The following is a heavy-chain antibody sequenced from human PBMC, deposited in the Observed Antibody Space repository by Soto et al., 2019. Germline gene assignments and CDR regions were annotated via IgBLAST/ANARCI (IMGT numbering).Heavy chain of an antibody. Sequence: ASVKVSCKASGYTFTSYGISWVRQAPGQGLEWMGWISAYNGNTNYAQKLQGRVTMTTDTSTSTAYMEPRSLRSDDTAVYYCARDFGVTTVYYYYGMDVWGQGTTVTVSS. CDR3: ARDFGVTTVYYYYGMDV. CDR2: ISAYNGNT. J-gene: IGHJ6*02. CDR1: GYTFTSYG. D-gene: IGHD4-17*01. V-gene: IGHV1-18*04.